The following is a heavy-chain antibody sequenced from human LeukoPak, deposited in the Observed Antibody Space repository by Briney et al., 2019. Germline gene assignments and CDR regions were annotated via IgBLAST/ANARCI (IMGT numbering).Heavy chain of an antibody. V-gene: IGHV2-5*01. CDR1: GFSLTTSGVG. J-gene: IGHJ5*02. D-gene: IGHD2-15*01. Sequence: SGPTLVNPTQTLTLTCSFSGFSLTTSGVGVGWIRQPPGEPLEWLAVIYWNDEKHYSPSLKSRLTITKDTSKNHVVLTLTNMDPVDTATYYCAPRLRWGSGSNLSFDPWGQGTLVTVSS. CDR3: APRLRWGSGSNLSFDP. CDR2: IYWNDEK.